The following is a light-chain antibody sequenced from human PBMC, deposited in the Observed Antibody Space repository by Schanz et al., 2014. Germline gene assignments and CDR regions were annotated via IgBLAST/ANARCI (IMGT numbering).Light chain of an antibody. J-gene: IGLJ2*01. CDR3: SSHTAITTAVV. CDR1: SSDVGGYDY. V-gene: IGLV2-14*03. Sequence: QSALTQPASVSGSPGQSITISCTGTSSDVGGYDYVSWYQQHPGKAPKLMIYDVNNRPSGVSHRFSGSKSGTTASLTISDLQAEDEADYHCSSHTAITTAVVFGGGTKLTVL. CDR2: DVN.